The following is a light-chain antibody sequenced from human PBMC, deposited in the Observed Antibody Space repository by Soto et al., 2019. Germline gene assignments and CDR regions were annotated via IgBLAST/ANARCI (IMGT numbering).Light chain of an antibody. Sequence: QSVVTQPPSVSGAPGQRVTISCTGSSSNIGAGYDVHWYQQLPGTAPKLLIYGNSNRPSGVPDRFSGSKSGTSASLAITGLQAEDEADYYCQSHASSLGGWVFGGGTELTVL. CDR3: QSHASSLGGWV. CDR1: SSNIGAGYD. CDR2: GNS. V-gene: IGLV1-40*01. J-gene: IGLJ3*02.